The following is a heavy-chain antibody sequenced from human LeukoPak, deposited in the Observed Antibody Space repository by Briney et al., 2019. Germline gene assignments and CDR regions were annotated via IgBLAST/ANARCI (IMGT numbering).Heavy chain of an antibody. Sequence: ASVKVSCKASGYTFTGYYMHWVRQAPGHGLEWMGWINPHSGGTNYAQKFQGRVTMTRDTSISRAYMEVSRLRSDDTAVYYCAREGKYCSGGSCLDYWGQGTLVTVSS. CDR2: INPHSGGT. J-gene: IGHJ4*02. V-gene: IGHV1-2*02. D-gene: IGHD2-15*01. CDR1: GYTFTGYY. CDR3: AREGKYCSGGSCLDY.